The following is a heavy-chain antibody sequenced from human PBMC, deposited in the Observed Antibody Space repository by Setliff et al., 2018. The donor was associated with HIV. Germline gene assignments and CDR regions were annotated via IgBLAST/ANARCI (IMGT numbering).Heavy chain of an antibody. V-gene: IGHV4-61*02. J-gene: IGHJ6*03. D-gene: IGHD1-26*01. CDR3: ARGRGSLPVLYYYYYYMDV. Sequence: SETLSLTCTVSGGSISSGSYYWSWIRQPAGKGLECIGRIYTSGSTNYNPSLKSRVTISVDTSKNQFPLKLSSVTAADTAVYYCARGRGSLPVLYYYYYYMDVWGKGTTVTVSS. CDR2: IYTSGST. CDR1: GGSISSGSYY.